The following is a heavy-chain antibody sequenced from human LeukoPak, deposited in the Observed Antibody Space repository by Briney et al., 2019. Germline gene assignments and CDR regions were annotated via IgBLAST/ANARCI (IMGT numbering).Heavy chain of an antibody. V-gene: IGHV1-69*13. Sequence: SVKVSCKASGGTFSSYAISWVRQAPGQGLEWMGGIIPIFGTANYAQKFQGRVTITADESTSTAYMELSSLRSEDTAVYYCARGGGSGPQRPYYFDYWGQGTLVTVSS. CDR1: GGTFSSYA. D-gene: IGHD3-10*01. J-gene: IGHJ4*02. CDR2: IIPIFGTA. CDR3: ARGGGSGPQRPYYFDY.